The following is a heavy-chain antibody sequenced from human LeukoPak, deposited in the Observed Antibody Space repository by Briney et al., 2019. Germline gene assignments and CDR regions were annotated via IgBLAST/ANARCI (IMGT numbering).Heavy chain of an antibody. D-gene: IGHD3-22*01. CDR3: AREAPSVSYYDSSGYSGYYYYMDV. J-gene: IGHJ6*03. Sequence: ASVKVSCKASGGTFSSYAISWVRQAPGQGLEWMGGIIPIFGTANYAQKFQGRVTITTDESTSTAYMELSSLRSEDTAVYYCAREAPSVSYYDSSGYSGYYYYMDVWGKGTTVTVSS. CDR1: GGTFSSYA. V-gene: IGHV1-69*05. CDR2: IIPIFGTA.